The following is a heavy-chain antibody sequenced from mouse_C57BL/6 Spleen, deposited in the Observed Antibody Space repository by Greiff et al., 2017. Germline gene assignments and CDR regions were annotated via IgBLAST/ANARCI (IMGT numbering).Heavy chain of an antibody. D-gene: IGHD1-1*01. CDR2: ISNGGGST. CDR1: GFTFSDYY. V-gene: IGHV5-12*01. CDR3: ASDGSGYYYARDY. J-gene: IGHJ4*01. Sequence: EVKLVESGGGLVQPGGSLKLSCAASGFTFSDYYMYWVRQTPEKRLEWVAYISNGGGSTYYPDTVKGRFTISRDNAKNTLYLQMSRLKSEDTAMYYCASDGSGYYYARDYWGQGTSVTVSS.